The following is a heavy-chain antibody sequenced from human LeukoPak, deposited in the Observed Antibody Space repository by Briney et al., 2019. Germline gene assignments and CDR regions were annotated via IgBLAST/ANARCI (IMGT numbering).Heavy chain of an antibody. CDR2: ISSNGGST. V-gene: IGHV3-64*01. CDR1: GFTFSSYA. J-gene: IGHJ6*03. Sequence: PGGSLRLSCAASGFTFSSYAMHWVRQAPGKGLEYVSAISSNGGSTYYANSVKGRFTISRDNSKNTLYLQMGSLRAEDMAVYYCARDSRDYCSGGSCYYYYYMDVWGKGTTVTVSS. D-gene: IGHD2-15*01. CDR3: ARDSRDYCSGGSCYYYYYMDV.